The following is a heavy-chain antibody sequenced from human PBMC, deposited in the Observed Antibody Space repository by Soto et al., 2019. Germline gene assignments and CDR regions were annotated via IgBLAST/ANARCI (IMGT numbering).Heavy chain of an antibody. D-gene: IGHD2-15*01. CDR2: VNPNSGGT. CDR3: AREGAATANYGMDV. J-gene: IGHJ6*02. V-gene: IGHV1-2*04. Sequence: QVQLVQSGAEVKKPGASVKDSCKATGYSFTDYYIHWVRQAPGQGLEWMGWVNPNSGGTNYAQKFQGWVTMTRDTSISTVYMELSSLKSDDMAVYYCAREGAATANYGMDVWGQGTTVTVSS. CDR1: GYSFTDYY.